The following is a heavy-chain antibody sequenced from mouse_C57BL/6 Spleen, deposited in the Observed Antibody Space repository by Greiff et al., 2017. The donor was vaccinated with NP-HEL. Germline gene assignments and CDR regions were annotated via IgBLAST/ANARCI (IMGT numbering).Heavy chain of an antibody. CDR2: ISSGGSYT. CDR3: ARQANGGYFDY. CDR1: GFTFSSYG. D-gene: IGHD4-1*01. V-gene: IGHV5-6*01. Sequence: EVKVVESGGDLVKPGGSLKLSCAASGFTFSSYGMSWVRQTPDKRLEWVATISSGGSYTYYPDSVKGRFTISRDNAKNTLYLQMSSLKSEDTAMYYCARQANGGYFDYWGQGTTLTVSS. J-gene: IGHJ2*01.